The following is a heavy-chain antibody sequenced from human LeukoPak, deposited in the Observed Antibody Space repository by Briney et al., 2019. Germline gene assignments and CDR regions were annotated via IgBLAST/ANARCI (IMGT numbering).Heavy chain of an antibody. V-gene: IGHV4-34*01. J-gene: IGHJ4*02. CDR2: INHSGSP. D-gene: IGHD6-19*01. CDR1: GESFSDYS. CDR3: ARGQWLDND. Sequence: PSETLSLTCAVYGESFSDYSWTWIRQPPGKGLEWIREINHSGSPNYNPSLKSRVTISVDTSKNQFSLNLNSVTAADTAVYYCARGQWLDNDWGQGTLVTVSS.